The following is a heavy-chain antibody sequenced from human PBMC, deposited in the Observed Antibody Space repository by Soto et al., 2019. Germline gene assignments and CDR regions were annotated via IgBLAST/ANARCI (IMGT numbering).Heavy chain of an antibody. CDR1: GGSISSSSYY. V-gene: IGHV4-39*01. D-gene: IGHD3-9*01. CDR2: IYYSGST. J-gene: IGHJ3*02. CDR3: ARAMIHQTYYETLTTTPGAVAI. Sequence: PSETLSLTCTVSGGSISSSSYYWGWIRQPPGKGLEWIGSIYYSGSTYYNPSLKSRVTISVDTSKNQFSLKLSSMTAADTAVYYCARAMIHQTYYETLTTTPGAVAIWGQGTMVTVSS.